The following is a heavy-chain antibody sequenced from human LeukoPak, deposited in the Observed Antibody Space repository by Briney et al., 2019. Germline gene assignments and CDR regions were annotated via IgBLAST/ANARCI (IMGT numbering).Heavy chain of an antibody. CDR1: GGPISSSSYY. CDR2: IYYSGST. J-gene: IGHJ4*02. V-gene: IGHV4-39*01. CDR3: ARQRIVVVPAAADY. Sequence: PSETLSLTCTVSGGPISSSSYYWGWIRQPPGKGLEWIGSIYYSGSTYYNPSLKSRVTISVDTSKNQFSLKLSSVTAADTAVYYCARQRIVVVPAAADYWGQGTLVTVSS. D-gene: IGHD2-2*01.